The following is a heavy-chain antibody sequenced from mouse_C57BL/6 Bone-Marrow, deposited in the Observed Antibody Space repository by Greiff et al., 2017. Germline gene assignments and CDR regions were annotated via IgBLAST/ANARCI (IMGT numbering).Heavy chain of an antibody. CDR3: ARRWLLRAMDY. Sequence: VKLKQSGAELARPGASVKLSCKASGYTFTSYGISWVKQRTGQGLEWIGEIYPRSGNTYYNEKFKGKATLTADKSSSTAYMELRSLTSEDSAVYFCARRWLLRAMDYWGQGTSVTVSS. J-gene: IGHJ4*01. D-gene: IGHD2-3*01. CDR1: GYTFTSYG. V-gene: IGHV1-81*01. CDR2: IYPRSGNT.